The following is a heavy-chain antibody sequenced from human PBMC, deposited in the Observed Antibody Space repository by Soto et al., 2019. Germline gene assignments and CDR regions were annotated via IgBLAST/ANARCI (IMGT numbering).Heavy chain of an antibody. CDR2: IYYSGST. J-gene: IGHJ5*02. D-gene: IGHD2-2*01. Sequence: QLQLQESGPGLVKPSETLSLTCTVSGGSISSSSYYWGWIRQPPGKGLEWIGSIYYSGSTYYNPSLKSRVTISVDTSKNQFSLKLSSMTAADTAVYYCARHGSCSSTSCYSNWFDPWGQGTLVTVSS. V-gene: IGHV4-39*01. CDR1: GGSISSSSYY. CDR3: ARHGSCSSTSCYSNWFDP.